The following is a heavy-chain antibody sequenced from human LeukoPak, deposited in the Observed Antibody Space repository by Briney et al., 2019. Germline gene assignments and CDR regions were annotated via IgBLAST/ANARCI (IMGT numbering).Heavy chain of an antibody. Sequence: GESLKISCKGSGYSFTSYWIGWVRQMPGKGLEWMGTIYPGDSDTRYSPSFQGQVTISADKSISTAYLQWSSLKASDTAMYYCARLGDSSSWYVSSYYYYGMDVWGQGTTVTVSS. CDR2: IYPGDSDT. J-gene: IGHJ6*02. CDR1: GYSFTSYW. D-gene: IGHD6-13*01. CDR3: ARLGDSSSWYVSSYYYYGMDV. V-gene: IGHV5-51*01.